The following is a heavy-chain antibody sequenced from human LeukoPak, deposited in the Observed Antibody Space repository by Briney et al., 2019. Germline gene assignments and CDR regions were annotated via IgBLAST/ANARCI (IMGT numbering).Heavy chain of an antibody. CDR1: GGSISSGSYY. D-gene: IGHD3-10*01. Sequence: PSETLSLTCTVSGGSISSGSYYWRWIRQPAGKGLEWIGRIYTSGSPNYNPPLKSRVTISVDTSKNQFSLNLGSVTAADTAVYYCARDRTVRGGIDYWGQGTLVTVSS. CDR2: IYTSGSP. V-gene: IGHV4-61*02. J-gene: IGHJ4*02. CDR3: ARDRTVRGGIDY.